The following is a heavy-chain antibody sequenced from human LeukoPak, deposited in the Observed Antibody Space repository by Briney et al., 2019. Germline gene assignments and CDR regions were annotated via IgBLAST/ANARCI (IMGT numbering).Heavy chain of an antibody. J-gene: IGHJ4*02. CDR3: AKAICRGGDCYNFDY. CDR2: ISGSGGST. CDR1: GFTFSSYA. V-gene: IGHV3-23*01. D-gene: IGHD2-21*02. Sequence: PGGSLRLSCAASGFTFSSYAMSWVRQAPGKGLEWVSAISGSGGSTYYADSVKGRFTISRDNSKNTLYLQMNSLRAEDTAVYYCAKAICRGGDCYNFDYWGQGTLVTVPS.